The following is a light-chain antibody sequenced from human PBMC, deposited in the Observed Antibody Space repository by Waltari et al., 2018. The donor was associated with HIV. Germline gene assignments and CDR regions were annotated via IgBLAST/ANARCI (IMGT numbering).Light chain of an antibody. J-gene: IGLJ1*01. CDR2: EVN. CDR1: RTSIAAYLP. V-gene: IGLV2-14*01. Sequence: QSALTQPASVSGYRGQSLNIACTVKRTSIAAYLPVPCPQHHPAKAPKLMIYEVNSRPSGISSRFSGSKSGNTASLTISGLQAEDEADYYCCSYAGTYIVFGTGTEVTVL. CDR3: CSYAGTYIV.